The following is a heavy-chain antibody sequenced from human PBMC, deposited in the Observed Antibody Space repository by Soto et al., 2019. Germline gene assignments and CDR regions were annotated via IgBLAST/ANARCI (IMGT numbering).Heavy chain of an antibody. CDR2: INWNGGST. CDR1: GFTFDDYG. D-gene: IGHD3-22*01. V-gene: IGHV3-20*04. CDR3: ARDYYDSSGRAFDI. J-gene: IGHJ3*02. Sequence: GGSLRLSCAASGFTFDDYGMSWVRQAPGKGLEWVSGINWNGGSTGYADSVKGRFTISRDNAKKSLYLQMNSLRAEDTALYYCARDYYDSSGRAFDIWGQGTMVTVSS.